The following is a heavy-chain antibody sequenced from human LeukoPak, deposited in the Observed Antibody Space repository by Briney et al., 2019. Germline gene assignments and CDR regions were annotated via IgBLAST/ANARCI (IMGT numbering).Heavy chain of an antibody. CDR2: ISGSGGST. CDR1: GFTFSSYA. CDR3: AKDWHYYDSSGSPTDFDY. Sequence: GGSLRLSCAASGFTFSSYAMSWVRQAPGKGLEWVSAISGSGGSTYYADSVKGRFTISRDNSKNTLYLQMNSLRAEDTAVYYCAKDWHYYDSSGSPTDFDYWGQGTLVTVSS. D-gene: IGHD3-22*01. J-gene: IGHJ4*02. V-gene: IGHV3-23*01.